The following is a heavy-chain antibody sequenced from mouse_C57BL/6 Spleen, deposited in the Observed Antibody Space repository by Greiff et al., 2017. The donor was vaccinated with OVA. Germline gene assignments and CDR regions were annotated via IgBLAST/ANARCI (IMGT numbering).Heavy chain of an antibody. D-gene: IGHD1-1*01. CDR3: AREAHYYGSSPYYFDY. CDR2: IDPEDGET. V-gene: IGHV14-2*01. J-gene: IGHJ2*01. CDR1: GFNIKDYY. Sequence: EVKVVESGAELVKPGASVKLSCTASGFNIKDYYMHWVKQRTEQGLEWIGRIDPEDGETKYAPQFKGKATITADTSSNTAYLQLSSLTSEDTAVYYCAREAHYYGSSPYYFDYWGQGTTLTVSS.